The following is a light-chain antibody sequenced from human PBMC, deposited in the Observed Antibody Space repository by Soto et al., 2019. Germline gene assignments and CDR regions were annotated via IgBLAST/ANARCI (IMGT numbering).Light chain of an antibody. V-gene: IGLV2-23*01. CDR3: CSYAGNSSLV. J-gene: IGLJ3*02. Sequence: QSVLTQPASVSESPGQSITISCALTTSYTGSYNLVSWYQLLPDKAPKLIIYEGHKRPSGVSTRFSGSRSGNTASLTISGLQVEDEADYFCCSYAGNSSLVFGGGTQLTVL. CDR2: EGH. CDR1: TSYTGSYNL.